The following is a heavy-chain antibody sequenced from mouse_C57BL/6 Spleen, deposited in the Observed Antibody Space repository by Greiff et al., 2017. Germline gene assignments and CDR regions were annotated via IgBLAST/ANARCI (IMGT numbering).Heavy chain of an antibody. CDR1: GYSFTDYN. CDR2: INPNYGTT. Sequence: EVQVVESGPELVKPGASVKISCKASGYSFTDYNMNWVKQSNGKSLEWIGVINPNYGTTSYNQKFKGKATLTVDQSSSTAYMQLNSLTSEDSAVYYCARSRGSSYYFDYWGQGTTLTVSS. CDR3: ARSRGSSYYFDY. J-gene: IGHJ2*01. V-gene: IGHV1-39*01. D-gene: IGHD1-1*01.